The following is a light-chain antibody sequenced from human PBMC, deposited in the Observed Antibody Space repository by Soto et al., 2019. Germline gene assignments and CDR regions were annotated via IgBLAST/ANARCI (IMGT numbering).Light chain of an antibody. CDR1: SSDVGGYSY. J-gene: IGLJ1*01. Sequence: QSVLTLPSPLSGSPGQSIAISSTGTSSDVGGYSYVSWYQQQPGKTPKLVISDVSNRPSGVSDRFSGSKSGNTASLTISGLQTEDEADYYCASYTTSSTYVFGTGTKVTVL. CDR2: DVS. V-gene: IGLV2-14*01. CDR3: ASYTTSSTYV.